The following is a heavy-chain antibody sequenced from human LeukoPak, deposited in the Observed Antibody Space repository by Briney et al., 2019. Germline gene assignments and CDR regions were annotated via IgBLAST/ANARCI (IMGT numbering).Heavy chain of an antibody. J-gene: IGHJ6*02. CDR1: GGSISSYY. CDR2: IYYSGST. CDR3: ARRSMVRTVGYYYGMDV. Sequence: SETLSLTCTVSGGSISSYYWSWIRQPPGKGLEWIGYIYYSGSTNYNPSLKSRATISVDTSKKQFSLRLSSVTAADTAVYYCARRSMVRTVGYYYGMDVWGQGTTVTVSS. D-gene: IGHD4/OR15-4a*01. V-gene: IGHV4-59*08.